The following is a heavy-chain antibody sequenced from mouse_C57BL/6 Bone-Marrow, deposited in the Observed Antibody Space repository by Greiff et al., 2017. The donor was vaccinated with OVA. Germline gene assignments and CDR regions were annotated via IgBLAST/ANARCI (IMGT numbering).Heavy chain of an antibody. CDR1: GYTFTDYY. D-gene: IGHD2-5*01. CDR2: IYPGSGNT. Sequence: VQLQQSGAELVRPGASVKLSCKASGYTFTDYYINWVKQRPGQGLEWIARIYPGSGNTYYNEKFKGKATLTAEKSSSTAYMQLSSLTSEDSAVYFCARDYYSNYDFDYWGQGTTLTVSS. CDR3: ARDYYSNYDFDY. J-gene: IGHJ2*01. V-gene: IGHV1-76*01.